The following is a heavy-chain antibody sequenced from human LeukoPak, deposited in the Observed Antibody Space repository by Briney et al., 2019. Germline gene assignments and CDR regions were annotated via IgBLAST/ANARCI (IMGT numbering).Heavy chain of an antibody. CDR1: GGTFSSYA. V-gene: IGHV1-69*01. CDR3: ARGPMVRGTLYYYYYMDV. CDR2: IIPIFGTA. D-gene: IGHD3-10*01. J-gene: IGHJ6*03. Sequence: SVKVSCKASGGTFSSYAISWVRQAPGQGLEWMGGIIPIFGTANYAQKFQGRVTITADESTSTAYMELSSLRSEDTAVYYCARGPMVRGTLYYYYYMDVWGKGTTVTISS.